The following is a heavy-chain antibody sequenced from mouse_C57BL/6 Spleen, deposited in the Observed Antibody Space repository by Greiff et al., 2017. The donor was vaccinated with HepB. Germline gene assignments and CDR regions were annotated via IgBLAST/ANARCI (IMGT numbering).Heavy chain of an antibody. Sequence: VQLKESGPELVKPGASVKIPCKASGYTFTDYNMDWVKQSHGKSLEWIGDINPNNGGTIYNQKFKGKATLTVDKSSSTVYRELRSLTSEDTAVYYCARRTWFSFDYWGQGTTLTVSS. CDR1: GYTFTDYN. CDR2: INPNNGGT. J-gene: IGHJ2*01. V-gene: IGHV1-18*01. CDR3: ARRTWFSFDY. D-gene: IGHD2-2*01.